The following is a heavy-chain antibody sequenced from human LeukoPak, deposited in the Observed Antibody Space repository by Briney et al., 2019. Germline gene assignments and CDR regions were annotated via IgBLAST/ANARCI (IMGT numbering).Heavy chain of an antibody. J-gene: IGHJ4*02. CDR1: GFTFDDYA. CDR3: AKDRGMTVGPYYFDY. CDR2: ISWNSGSI. Sequence: GRSLRLSCAASGFTFDDYAMHWVRQAPGKGLEWVSGISWNSGSIGYADSVKGRFTISRDNAKNSLYLQMNSLRAEDTALYYCAKDRGMTVGPYYFDYWGQGPRSPSPQ. V-gene: IGHV3-9*01. D-gene: IGHD3-22*01.